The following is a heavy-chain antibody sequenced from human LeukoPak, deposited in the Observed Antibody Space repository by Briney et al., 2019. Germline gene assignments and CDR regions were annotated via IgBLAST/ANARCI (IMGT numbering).Heavy chain of an antibody. D-gene: IGHD1-26*01. V-gene: IGHV1-69*13. CDR3: ARGVVGATTGAYSFDY. Sequence: SVKVSCKASGGTFSSYAIRWVRQAPGQGLEWMGGIIPIFGTANYAQKFQGRVTIIADESTSTAYMELSSLRSEDTAVYYCARGVVGATTGAYSFDYWGRGTLVTVSS. CDR2: IIPIFGTA. CDR1: GGTFSSYA. J-gene: IGHJ4*02.